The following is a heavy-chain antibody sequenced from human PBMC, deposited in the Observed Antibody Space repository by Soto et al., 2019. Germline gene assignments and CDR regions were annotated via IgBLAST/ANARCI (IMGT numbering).Heavy chain of an antibody. CDR2: INPKSGGT. CDR3: ARLYDNSDYYYDP. J-gene: IGHJ5*02. Sequence: QVQLAQSGAEVKKPGASVKVSCSTSGYTFSDYYINWVRQAPGQGLEWMGWINPKSGGTKYAQQFQGRVPMTRDTSITTAYMELTRLRSDDTALYYCARLYDNSDYYYDPWGQGTLITVSS. CDR1: GYTFSDYY. D-gene: IGHD3-22*01. V-gene: IGHV1-2*02.